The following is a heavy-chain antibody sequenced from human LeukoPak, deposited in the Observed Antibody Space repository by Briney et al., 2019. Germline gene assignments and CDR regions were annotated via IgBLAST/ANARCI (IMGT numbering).Heavy chain of an antibody. Sequence: GGSLRLSCAASGFTFRSYAMSWVRQAAGKGLEWVSAISGGGVNTYYADSVKGRFTISRDNSKNTLYLQMNSLRAEDTAVYYCAKEEDDILTGYYREKPFDYWGQGTLVTVSS. CDR1: GFTFRSYA. CDR2: ISGGGVNT. D-gene: IGHD3-9*01. J-gene: IGHJ4*02. CDR3: AKEEDDILTGYYREKPFDY. V-gene: IGHV3-23*01.